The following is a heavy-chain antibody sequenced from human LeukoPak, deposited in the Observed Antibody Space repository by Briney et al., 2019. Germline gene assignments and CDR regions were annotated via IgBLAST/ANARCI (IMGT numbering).Heavy chain of an antibody. Sequence: GGSLRLSCAASGFTVSNNYMNWVRQTPRKGLEWVSVISSGGSTYYADSVKGRFTISRDNSKNTLYLQMNSLRAEDTAVYYCAKDGDSSSWYHYYYYMDVWGKGTTVTVSS. V-gene: IGHV3-66*01. D-gene: IGHD6-13*01. CDR3: AKDGDSSSWYHYYYYMDV. CDR1: GFTVSNNY. CDR2: ISSGGST. J-gene: IGHJ6*03.